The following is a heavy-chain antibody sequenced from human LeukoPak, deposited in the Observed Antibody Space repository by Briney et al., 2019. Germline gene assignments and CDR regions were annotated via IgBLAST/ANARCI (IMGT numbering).Heavy chain of an antibody. CDR1: SRSFSGHY. D-gene: IGHD6-13*01. J-gene: IGHJ4*02. CDR3: ARGGGYSSSWYGGYFDY. CDR2: INHSGSA. Sequence: SETLSLTCAVESRSFSGHYWSWIRHPPRKGLEWIGEINHSGSANDHPSLKSRVTISVDTSKNQFSLKLSSVTAADTAVYYCARGGGYSSSWYGGYFDYWGQGTLVTVSS. V-gene: IGHV4-34*01.